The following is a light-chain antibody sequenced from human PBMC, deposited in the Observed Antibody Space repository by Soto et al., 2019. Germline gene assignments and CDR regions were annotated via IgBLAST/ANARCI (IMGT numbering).Light chain of an antibody. V-gene: IGKV3-11*01. J-gene: IGKJ3*01. CDR3: QQRSNWPRFT. Sequence: EIVLTQSPATLSLSPGERATLSCRASQSVSSYLAWYQQKPGQAPRLLIYDVPNRATGIPARFSGSGSGTDFTLTISSLKPEDFAVYYCQQRSNWPRFTFGPGTKVDIK. CDR2: DVP. CDR1: QSVSSY.